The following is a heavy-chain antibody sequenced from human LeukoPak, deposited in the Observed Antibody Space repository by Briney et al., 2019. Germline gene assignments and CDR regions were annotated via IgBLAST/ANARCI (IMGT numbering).Heavy chain of an antibody. J-gene: IGHJ4*02. Sequence: SGPTLVNPTQTLTLTCTFSGFSLSTSGVGVGWIRQPPGKALEWLALIYWNDDKRYSPSLKSRLTITKDTSKNQVVLTMTNMDPVDTATYYCAHSPTYYYGSGSAGRLSYFDYWGQGTLVTVSS. CDR1: GFSLSTSGVG. CDR2: IYWNDDK. D-gene: IGHD3-10*01. V-gene: IGHV2-5*01. CDR3: AHSPTYYYGSGSAGRLSYFDY.